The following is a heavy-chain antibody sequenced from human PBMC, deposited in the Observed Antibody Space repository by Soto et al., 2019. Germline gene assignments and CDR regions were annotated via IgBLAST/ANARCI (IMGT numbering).Heavy chain of an antibody. Sequence: SETLSLTCAVYGGSFSDYYWSWIRQPPGKGLEWIGEINHSGNTNYSPSLKSRVTISVDTSKNQFSLKVSSVTAADTATYYCARTLTPRRRFDPWGQGILXTVSS. J-gene: IGHJ5*02. V-gene: IGHV4-34*01. CDR3: ARTLTPRRRFDP. CDR1: GGSFSDYY. CDR2: INHSGNT. D-gene: IGHD6-6*01.